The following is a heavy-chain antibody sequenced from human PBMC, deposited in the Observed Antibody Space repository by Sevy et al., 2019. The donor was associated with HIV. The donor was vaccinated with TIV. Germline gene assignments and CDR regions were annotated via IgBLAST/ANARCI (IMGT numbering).Heavy chain of an antibody. D-gene: IGHD1-26*01. CDR2: VKPNSGNT. Sequence: ASVKVSCKASGYSFPSHDINWVRQASGQGLEWMGWVKPNSGNTGYAQKFKGRVTLTRNTSISTAYMEVSSLTSEDTAVYYCARTGGTFDVWGQGTMVTVSS. V-gene: IGHV1-8*01. CDR3: ARTGGTFDV. J-gene: IGHJ3*01. CDR1: GYSFPSHD.